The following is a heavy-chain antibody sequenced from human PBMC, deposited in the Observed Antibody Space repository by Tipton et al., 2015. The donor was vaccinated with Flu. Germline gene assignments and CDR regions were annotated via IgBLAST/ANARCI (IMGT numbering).Heavy chain of an antibody. CDR1: GFTFRTYW. Sequence: SLRLSCEASGFTFRTYWMNWVRQAPGKGLEWVAIIKQDGSETFYVDSVKGRFIVSRDKAKNSLFLQLSSLTADDTAVYYCAGGSFWLIENWGQGTQVTVS. D-gene: IGHD3-9*01. J-gene: IGHJ4*02. CDR3: AGGSFWLIEN. CDR2: IKQDGSET. V-gene: IGHV3-7*03.